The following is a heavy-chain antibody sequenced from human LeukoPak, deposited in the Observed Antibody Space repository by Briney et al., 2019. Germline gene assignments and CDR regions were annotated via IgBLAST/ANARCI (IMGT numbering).Heavy chain of an antibody. D-gene: IGHD1-1*01. CDR3: ARGPTISETGYFDY. CDR1: GGSFSTYY. J-gene: IGHJ4*03. CDR2: INHRGDT. V-gene: IGHV4-34*01. Sequence: SETLSLTCAVYGGSFSTYYWSWIRQSPGKGLEWIAEINHRGDTNYNPSVESRVTISVDTSKNQFSLKVTSLTAADTAVYYCARGPTISETGYFDYWGQGTLVTVSS.